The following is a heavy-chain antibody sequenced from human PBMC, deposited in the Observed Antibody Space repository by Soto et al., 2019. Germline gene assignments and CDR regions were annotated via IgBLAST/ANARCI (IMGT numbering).Heavy chain of an antibody. D-gene: IGHD6-25*01. J-gene: IGHJ3*02. V-gene: IGHV3-33*01. CDR3: ARKRVRDAYDI. Sequence: PVGSLRLSCAASGFTFSSYGMHWVRQAPGKGLEWVAVIWYDGSNKYYADSVKGRFTISRDNSKNTLYLQMNSLRAEDTAVYYCARKRVRDAYDIWGQGTMVTVSS. CDR1: GFTFSSYG. CDR2: IWYDGSNK.